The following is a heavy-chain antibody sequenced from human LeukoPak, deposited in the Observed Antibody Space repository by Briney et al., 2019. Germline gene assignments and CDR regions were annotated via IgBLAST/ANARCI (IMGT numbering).Heavy chain of an antibody. CDR2: ISGDGGTT. CDR3: ARDCSSGNCRGALDY. CDR1: GFSLRKHP. D-gene: IGHD3-22*01. J-gene: IGHJ4*02. V-gene: IGHV3-64*01. Sequence: GGSLRLSCAASGFSLRKHPMHWVRQAPGKGLEFVSAISGDGGTTFYASSVKGRFTISRDNSKNMVVLQMGSQRTDDMGVYFCARDCSSGNCRGALDYWGQGALVTVSS.